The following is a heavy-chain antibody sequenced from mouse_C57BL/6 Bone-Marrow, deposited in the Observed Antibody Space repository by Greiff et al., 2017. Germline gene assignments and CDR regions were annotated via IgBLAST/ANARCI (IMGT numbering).Heavy chain of an antibody. Sequence: VQLQQSGPELVKPGASVKMSCKASGYTFTDYNMHWVKQSHGKSLEWIGYINPNNGGTSYNQKFKGKATLTVNKSSSTAYMELRSLTSEDSAVYYCARDFITTVVEFDYWGQGTTLTVSS. V-gene: IGHV1-22*01. J-gene: IGHJ2*01. CDR1: GYTFTDYN. CDR3: ARDFITTVVEFDY. CDR2: INPNNGGT. D-gene: IGHD1-1*01.